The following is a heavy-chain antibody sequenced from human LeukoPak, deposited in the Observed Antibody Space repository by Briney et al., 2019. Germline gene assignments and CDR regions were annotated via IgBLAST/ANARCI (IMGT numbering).Heavy chain of an antibody. CDR2: IYYSGSS. CDR3: ARDSYYYDSSGTHAFDI. Sequence: SETLSLTCTVSGGPISRYYWSWIRQPPGKGLEWIGSIYYSGSSYYNPSLKSRVTISVDTSKNQFSLKLSSVTAADTAVYYCARDSYYYDSSGTHAFDIWGQGTMVTVSS. J-gene: IGHJ3*02. CDR1: GGPISRYY. V-gene: IGHV4-59*12. D-gene: IGHD3-22*01.